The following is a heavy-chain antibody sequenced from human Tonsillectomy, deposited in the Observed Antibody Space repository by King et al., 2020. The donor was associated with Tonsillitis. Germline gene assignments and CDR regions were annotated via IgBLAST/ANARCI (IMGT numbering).Heavy chain of an antibody. CDR2: ISGSGSTI. D-gene: IGHD1-26*01. V-gene: IGHV3-48*03. CDR3: ARGPIVGANFGY. CDR1: GFTFSSYE. J-gene: IGHJ4*02. Sequence: VQLVESGGGLVQPGGSLRLSCAASGFTFSSYEMNWVRQAPGKGLEWVSYISGSGSTIYYADSVKGRFTISRDNAKNSLYLQMNSLRAEDTAVYYCARGPIVGANFGYWGQGTLVTVSS.